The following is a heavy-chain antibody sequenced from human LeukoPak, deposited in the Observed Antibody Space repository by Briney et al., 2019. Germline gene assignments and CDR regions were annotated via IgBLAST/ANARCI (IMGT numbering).Heavy chain of an antibody. Sequence: SETLSLTCTVSGGSISSSSYYWGWNRQPPGKGLEWIGSIYYSGSTYYNPSLKSRVTISVDTSKNQFSLKLSSVTAADTAVYYCARDSRLDDYSYGMDVWGQGTTVTVSS. J-gene: IGHJ6*02. CDR2: IYYSGST. CDR1: GGSISSSSYY. V-gene: IGHV4-39*01. CDR3: ARDSRLDDYSYGMDV. D-gene: IGHD4-11*01.